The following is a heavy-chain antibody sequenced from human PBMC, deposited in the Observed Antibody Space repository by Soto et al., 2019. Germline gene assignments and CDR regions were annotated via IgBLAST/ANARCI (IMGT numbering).Heavy chain of an antibody. J-gene: IGHJ6*02. Sequence: QVQLVQSGAEVKKPGASVKVSCKASGYTFTSYGISWVRQAPGQGLEWMGWISAYNGNTIYAQKLQGRVTMTTDTSTSTAYMELRSLRSDDTVVYYCARGGYCISTSCYGPFYYGMDVWGQGTTVTVSS. D-gene: IGHD2-2*01. CDR1: GYTFTSYG. V-gene: IGHV1-18*01. CDR2: ISAYNGNT. CDR3: ARGGYCISTSCYGPFYYGMDV.